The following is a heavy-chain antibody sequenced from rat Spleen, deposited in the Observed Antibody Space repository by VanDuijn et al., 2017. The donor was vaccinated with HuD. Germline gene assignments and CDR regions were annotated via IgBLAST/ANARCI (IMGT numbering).Heavy chain of an antibody. CDR1: GFTFHNYW. D-gene: IGHD1-9*01. V-gene: IGHV5-31*01. Sequence: EVQLVESGGGLVQPGRSLKLSCVASGFTFHNYWMYWIRQAPGKGLEWVSSISTGGGNTYYRDSVKGRFTISRDNAKSTLYLQMDSLRSEDTATYYCARRHYGYTDYFDYWGQGVMVTVSS. J-gene: IGHJ2*01. CDR3: ARRHYGYTDYFDY. CDR2: ISTGGGNT.